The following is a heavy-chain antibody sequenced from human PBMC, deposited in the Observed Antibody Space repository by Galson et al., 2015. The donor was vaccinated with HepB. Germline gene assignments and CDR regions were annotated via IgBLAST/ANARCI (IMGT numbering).Heavy chain of an antibody. V-gene: IGHV3-23*01. CDR1: GFTFSSYD. CDR3: AKEGRDFWSGSNWFDP. Sequence: SLRLSCAASGFTFSSYDMNWVRQAPGKGLEWVSGISGGGGTTYYVDSVRGRFTISRDSSKNTLYLQMNSLRVEDTAIYYCAKEGRDFWSGSNWFDPWGQGTLVIVSS. CDR2: ISGGGGTT. D-gene: IGHD3/OR15-3a*01. J-gene: IGHJ5*02.